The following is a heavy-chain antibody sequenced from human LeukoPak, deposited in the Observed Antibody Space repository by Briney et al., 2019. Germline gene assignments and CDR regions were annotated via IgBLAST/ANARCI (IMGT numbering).Heavy chain of an antibody. CDR1: GLTFSSHA. CDR2: ISGSRGST. D-gene: IGHD2/OR15-2a*01. CDR3: AKYFYVFSYYGMDV. V-gene: IGHV3-23*01. J-gene: IGHJ6*02. Sequence: GGSLRLSCAASGLTFSSHAMSWVRQAPGKGLEWVSTISGSRGSTNYADSVKGRFTISRDNSKNTLYLQMNSLRAEDTAVYYCAKYFYVFSYYGMDVWGQGTTVTVSS.